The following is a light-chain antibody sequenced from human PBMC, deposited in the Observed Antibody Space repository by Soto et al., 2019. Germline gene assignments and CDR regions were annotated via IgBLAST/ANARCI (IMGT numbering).Light chain of an antibody. Sequence: EIVLTQSPGALSLSPGDRATLSCRTSQSVNSRYLAWYQQRPGQAPRLLIYAASSRATGIPDRFSDSGSGTDFTLTIVRLEPEDSGMFYCHKYGSSPHTFGQGTKLEIK. CDR1: QSVNSRY. J-gene: IGKJ2*01. CDR2: AAS. CDR3: HKYGSSPHT. V-gene: IGKV3-20*01.